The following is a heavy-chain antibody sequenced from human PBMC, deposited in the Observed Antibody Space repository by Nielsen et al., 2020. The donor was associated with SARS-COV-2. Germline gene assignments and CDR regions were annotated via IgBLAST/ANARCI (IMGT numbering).Heavy chain of an antibody. J-gene: IGHJ4*02. CDR1: GGPLTSYV. D-gene: IGHD3-3*01. Sequence: SVKVSCKASGGPLTSYVFNWVRQAPGQGLEWMGGILPLFGTTNYAQKFQGRVTITADESTSTASMELNSLRAEDTAVYHCAKDVWSGAHQIGPDYWGQGTLVTVSS. V-gene: IGHV1-69*13. CDR2: ILPLFGTT. CDR3: AKDVWSGAHQIGPDY.